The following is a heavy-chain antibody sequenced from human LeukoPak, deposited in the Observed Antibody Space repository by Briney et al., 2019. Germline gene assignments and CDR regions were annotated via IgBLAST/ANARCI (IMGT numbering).Heavy chain of an antibody. V-gene: IGHV3-23*01. CDR2: ISGSGGST. CDR1: GFTFSSYA. J-gene: IGHJ4*02. D-gene: IGHD6-13*01. CDR3: ARVETYSSSWYPDY. Sequence: GGSLRLSCAASGFTFSSYAMSWVRQAPGKGLEWVSAISGSGGSTYYADSVKGRFTISRDNAKNSLYLQMNSLRAEDTAVYYCARVETYSSSWYPDYWGQGTLVTVSS.